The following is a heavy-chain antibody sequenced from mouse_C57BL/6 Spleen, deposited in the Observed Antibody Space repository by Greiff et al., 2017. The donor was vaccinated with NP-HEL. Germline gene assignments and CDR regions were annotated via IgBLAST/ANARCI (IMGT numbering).Heavy chain of an antibody. Sequence: VQLQQSGAELVKPGASVKLSCKASGYTFTSYWMQWVKQRPGQGLEWIGEIDPSDSYTNYNQKFKGKATLTVDTSSSTAYMQLSSLTSEDSAVYYCARWGLRRAFAYWGQGTLVTVSA. CDR1: GYTFTSYW. V-gene: IGHV1-50*01. CDR3: ARWGLRRAFAY. CDR2: IDPSDSYT. J-gene: IGHJ3*01. D-gene: IGHD2-4*01.